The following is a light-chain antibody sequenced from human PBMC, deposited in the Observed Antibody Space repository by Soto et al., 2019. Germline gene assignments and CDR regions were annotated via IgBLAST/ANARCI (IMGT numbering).Light chain of an antibody. CDR3: QQYYSSSPT. Sequence: DIQMTQSPSTLSASVGDGVTITCRASQNISGWLAWYQQRSGKAPKVLIYDASNLDTGVSSRFSGSGSGTEFTLAIRSLQPDDFANYYCQQYYSSSPTFGQGTKLEIK. CDR2: DAS. CDR1: QNISGW. J-gene: IGKJ2*01. V-gene: IGKV1-5*01.